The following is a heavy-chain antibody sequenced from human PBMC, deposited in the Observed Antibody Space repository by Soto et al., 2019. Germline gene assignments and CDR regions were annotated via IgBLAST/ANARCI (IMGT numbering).Heavy chain of an antibody. CDR3: ASAVIGHCSGGRCYSYYYYGMDV. CDR2: ISYDGSNE. J-gene: IGHJ6*02. D-gene: IGHD2-15*01. CDR1: GFTFSTYA. Sequence: GGSLRLSCAASGFTFSTYAMHWVRQAPGKGLEWVAVISYDGSNEFYADSVKGRFTVSRDNSNNTLSLQMRSLRVEDTALYYCASAVIGHCSGGRCYSYYYYGMDVWGQGTTVTVSS. V-gene: IGHV3-30-3*01.